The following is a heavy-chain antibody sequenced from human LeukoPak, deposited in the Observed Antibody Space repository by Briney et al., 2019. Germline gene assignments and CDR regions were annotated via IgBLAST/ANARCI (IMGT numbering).Heavy chain of an antibody. D-gene: IGHD3-9*01. CDR3: AKEADDWYPRPFDY. V-gene: IGHV3-23*01. J-gene: IGHJ4*02. CDR1: AFTFSSYA. CDR2: ISGSGGTT. Sequence: GGSLRLSCAASAFTFSSYAMTWVRQAPGKGLEWVSTISGSGGTTFYADSVKGRFTVSRDNSRNTLYLQMNSLRAEDTAVYYCAKEADDWYPRPFDYWGQGTLVTVSS.